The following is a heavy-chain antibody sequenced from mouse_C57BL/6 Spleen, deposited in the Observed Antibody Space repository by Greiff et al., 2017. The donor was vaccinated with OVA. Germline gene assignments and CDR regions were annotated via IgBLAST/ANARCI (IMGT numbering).Heavy chain of an antibody. CDR1: GYTFTSYW. CDR2: IYPGSGST. D-gene: IGHD1-1*01. CDR3: ASHLYGSSWYFDV. J-gene: IGHJ1*03. V-gene: IGHV1-55*01. Sequence: QVQLKQPGAELVKPGASVKMSCKASGYTFTSYWITWVKQRPGQGLEWIGDIYPGSGSTNYNEKFKSKATLTVDTSSSTAYMQLSSLTSEDSAVYYCASHLYGSSWYFDVWGTGTTVTVSS.